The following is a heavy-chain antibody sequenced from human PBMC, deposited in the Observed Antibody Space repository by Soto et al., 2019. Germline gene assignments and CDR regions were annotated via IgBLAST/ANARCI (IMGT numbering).Heavy chain of an antibody. V-gene: IGHV4-4*07. CDR2: IYTSGST. J-gene: IGHJ6*02. CDR3: ARGYSSSWYSSAKYGMDV. D-gene: IGHD6-13*01. CDR1: GGSISSYY. Sequence: SETLSLTCTVSGGSISSYYWSWIRQPAGKGLEWIGRIYTSGSTNYNPSLKSRVTMSVDTSKNQFSLKLSSVTAADTAVYYCARGYSSSWYSSAKYGMDVWGQGTTVTVSS.